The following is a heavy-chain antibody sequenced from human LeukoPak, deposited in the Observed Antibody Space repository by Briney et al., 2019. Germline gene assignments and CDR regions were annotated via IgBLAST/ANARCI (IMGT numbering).Heavy chain of an antibody. Sequence: SETLSLTCTVSGYSISSGYYWGWIRPPPGKGLEWIGSIYHSGSTYYNPSLKSRVTISVDTSKNQFSLKLSSVTAADTAVYYCARETDCSSTSCYTNAFDIWGQGTMVTVSS. D-gene: IGHD2-2*02. CDR2: IYHSGST. J-gene: IGHJ3*02. V-gene: IGHV4-38-2*02. CDR1: GYSISSGYY. CDR3: ARETDCSSTSCYTNAFDI.